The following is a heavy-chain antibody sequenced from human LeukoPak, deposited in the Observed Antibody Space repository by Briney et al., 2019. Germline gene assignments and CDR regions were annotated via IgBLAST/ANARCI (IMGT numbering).Heavy chain of an antibody. D-gene: IGHD3-10*01. CDR2: ISSSGSTI. J-gene: IGHJ4*02. V-gene: IGHV3-48*03. CDR1: GFTFSSYE. CDR3: ARDYAGSYEGVDY. Sequence: GSLRLSCAASGFTFSSYEMNWVRQAPGKGLEWVSYISSSGSTIYYADSVKGRFTISRDNAKNSLYLQMNSLRAEDTAVYYCARDYAGSYEGVDYWGQGTLVTVSS.